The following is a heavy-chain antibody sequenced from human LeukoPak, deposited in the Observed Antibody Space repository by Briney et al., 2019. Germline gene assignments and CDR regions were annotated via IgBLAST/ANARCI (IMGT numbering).Heavy chain of an antibody. CDR3: ARGVYNYGHDH. D-gene: IGHD5-18*01. CDR1: GYTFTGYY. Sequence: ASVKVSCKASGYTFTGYYMHWVRQAPGQGLEWMGWINPNSGGTKYAEKFQGRVTMTRDTSISTAYMELTRLRSDDTAVYYCARGVYNYGHDHWGQGTLVTVSS. V-gene: IGHV1-2*02. CDR2: INPNSGGT. J-gene: IGHJ4*02.